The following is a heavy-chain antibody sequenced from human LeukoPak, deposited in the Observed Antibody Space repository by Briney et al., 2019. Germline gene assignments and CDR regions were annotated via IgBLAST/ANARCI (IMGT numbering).Heavy chain of an antibody. CDR1: GYTFTSYY. CDR3: ARPALYSDAFDI. D-gene: IGHD1-26*01. J-gene: IGHJ3*02. CDR2: INPSGGAR. Sequence: GASVKVSCKASGYTFTSYYMHWVRHAPGQGPEWMGIINPSGGARSYAPKFQGRVTVTRDTSTSTVYMELSSVRSEDRGVYYCARPALYSDAFDIWGQGTMVTVSS. V-gene: IGHV1-46*01.